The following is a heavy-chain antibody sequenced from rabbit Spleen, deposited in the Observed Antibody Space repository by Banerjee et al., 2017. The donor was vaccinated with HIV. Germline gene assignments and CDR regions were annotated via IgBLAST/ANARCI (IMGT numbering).Heavy chain of an antibody. D-gene: IGHD8-1*01. Sequence: QEQLVESGGGLVKPEGSLTLTCKASGFSFSDRDVMCWVRQAPGKGLEWIACINTATGKAVYASWAKGRFTISRSTSLNTVDLKMTSLTVADTATYFCARGTSGSSYFYFALWGPGTLVTVS. V-gene: IGHV1S43*01. CDR1: GFSFSDRDV. J-gene: IGHJ4*01. CDR2: INTATGKA. CDR3: ARGTSGSSYFYFAL.